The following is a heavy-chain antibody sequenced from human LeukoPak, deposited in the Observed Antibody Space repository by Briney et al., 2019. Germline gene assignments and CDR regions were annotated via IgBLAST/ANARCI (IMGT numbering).Heavy chain of an antibody. CDR3: ARGYRASPKLFDY. Sequence: PSETLSLTCTVSGGSISSYYWSWIRQPPGKGLEWIGYIYYGGSTNYNPSLKSRVTISVDTSKNQFSLKLSSVTAADTAVYYCARGYRASPKLFDYWGQGTLVTVSS. CDR1: GGSISSYY. D-gene: IGHD5-18*01. V-gene: IGHV4-59*01. J-gene: IGHJ4*02. CDR2: IYYGGST.